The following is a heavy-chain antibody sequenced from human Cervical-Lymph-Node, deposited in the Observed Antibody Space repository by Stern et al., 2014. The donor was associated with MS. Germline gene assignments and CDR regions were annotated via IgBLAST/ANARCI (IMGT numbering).Heavy chain of an antibody. CDR2: SNRDGTSI. Sequence: EVQLVESGGGLVQPGGSLRLSCVASGFTFRNYWMHWVRQGPGKGLVWVARSNRDGTSITNADSVKGRFTISRDNAKNTLYLQMNSLRVEDTAVYYCTKDPYGSEDYWGQGTSVTVSS. CDR1: GFTFRNYW. V-gene: IGHV3-74*03. J-gene: IGHJ4*02. CDR3: TKDPYGSEDY. D-gene: IGHD3-10*01.